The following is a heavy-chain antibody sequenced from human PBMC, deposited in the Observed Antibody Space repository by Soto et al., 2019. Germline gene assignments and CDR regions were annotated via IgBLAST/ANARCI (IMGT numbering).Heavy chain of an antibody. J-gene: IGHJ4*02. CDR2: ISTYNGDT. CDR1: GYPFTSYG. D-gene: IGHD4-4*01. Sequence: ASVKVSCKASGYPFTSYGITWVRQAPGQGPEWMGWISTYNGDTKYAQSLQGRVTMTTDTSASTAYMELSSLRSDDTAVYYCARELQGLYYFDYWGQGTLVTVS. CDR3: ARELQGLYYFDY. V-gene: IGHV1-18*04.